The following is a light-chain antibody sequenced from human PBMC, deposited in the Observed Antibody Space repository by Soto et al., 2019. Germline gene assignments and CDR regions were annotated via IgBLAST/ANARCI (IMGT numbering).Light chain of an antibody. Sequence: EIVLTQSPAPLSLSPGERATLSCRASQSVSSYLAWYQQKPGQAPRLLIYDASNRATGIPARFGGTGSGTAFTLTISSLETEDFAVYYCQQRSNWPRTVGQGTKVEIK. CDR1: QSVSSY. CDR3: QQRSNWPRT. CDR2: DAS. V-gene: IGKV3-11*01. J-gene: IGKJ1*01.